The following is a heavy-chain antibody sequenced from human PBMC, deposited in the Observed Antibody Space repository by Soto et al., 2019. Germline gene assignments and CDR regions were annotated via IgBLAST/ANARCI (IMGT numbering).Heavy chain of an antibody. J-gene: IGHJ4*02. D-gene: IGHD3-3*01. CDR1: GFSLSTSGVG. CDR2: IYCDDDK. V-gene: IGHV2-5*02. CDR3: AHTTDYDFWSGYYNDYFDY. Sequence: QITLKESGPTLVKPTQTLTLTCTFSGFSLSTSGVGVRWIRQPPGKALEWLALIYCDDDKRYSPSLKRRLTVTKDTAKNQVVLTRTNMDPVDTATYYCAHTTDYDFWSGYYNDYFDYWGQETLVTVSS.